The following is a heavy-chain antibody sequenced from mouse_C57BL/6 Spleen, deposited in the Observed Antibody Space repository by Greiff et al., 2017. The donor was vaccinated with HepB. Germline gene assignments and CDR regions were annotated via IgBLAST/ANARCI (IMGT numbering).Heavy chain of an antibody. CDR3: ASLVWFAY. J-gene: IGHJ3*01. V-gene: IGHV1-85*01. CDR2: IYPRDGST. CDR1: GYTFTSYD. Sequence: VKLQESGPELVKPGASVKLSCKASGYTFTSYDINWVKQRPGQGLEWIGWIYPRDGSTKYNEKFKGKATLTVDTSSSTAYMELHSLTSEDSAVYFCASLVWFAYWGQGTLVTVSA.